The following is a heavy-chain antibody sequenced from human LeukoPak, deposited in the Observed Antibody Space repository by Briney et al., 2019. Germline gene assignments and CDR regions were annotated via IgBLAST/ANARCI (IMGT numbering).Heavy chain of an antibody. Sequence: SETLSLTCTVSGGSISSSSYYWGWIRQPPGKGLEWIGEIYHSGSTNYNPSLKSRVTISVDKSKNQFSLKLSSVTAADTAVYYCARGPSIQLWSDPYYYYGMDVWGQGTTVTVSS. CDR2: IYHSGST. J-gene: IGHJ6*02. D-gene: IGHD5-18*01. V-gene: IGHV4-39*07. CDR1: GGSISSSSYY. CDR3: ARGPSIQLWSDPYYYYGMDV.